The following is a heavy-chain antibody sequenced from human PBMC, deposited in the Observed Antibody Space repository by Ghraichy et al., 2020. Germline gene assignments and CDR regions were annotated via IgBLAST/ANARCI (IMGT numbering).Heavy chain of an antibody. CDR2: IYYSGST. CDR3: ARSRDGYNLSDLGY. V-gene: IGHV4-31*03. CDR1: GGSISSGGYY. Sequence: SETLSLTCTVSGGSISSGGYYWSWIRQHPGKGLEWIGYIYYSGSTYYNPSLKSRVTISVDTSKNQFSLKLSSVTAADTAVYYCARSRDGYNLSDLGYWGQGTLVTVSS. D-gene: IGHD5-24*01. J-gene: IGHJ4*02.